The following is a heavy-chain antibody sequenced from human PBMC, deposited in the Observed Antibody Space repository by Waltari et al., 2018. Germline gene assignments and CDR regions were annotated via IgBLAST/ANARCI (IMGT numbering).Heavy chain of an antibody. CDR1: GGTFSSYA. J-gene: IGHJ4*02. CDR3: ARGGEDCSGGSCYSLVSGY. Sequence: QVQLVQSGAEVKKPGSSVKVSCKASGGTFSSYAISWVRQAPGQGLEWMGGIIPIFGTANYAQKFQGRVTITADESTSTAYMELSRLRSEDTAVYYCARGGEDCSGGSCYSLVSGYWGQGTLVTVSS. D-gene: IGHD2-15*01. CDR2: IIPIFGTA. V-gene: IGHV1-69*01.